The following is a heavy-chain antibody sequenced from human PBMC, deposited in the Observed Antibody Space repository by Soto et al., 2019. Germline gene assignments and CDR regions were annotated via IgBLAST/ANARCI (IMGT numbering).Heavy chain of an antibody. CDR1: GGSISSHY. CDR2: IYYRGST. D-gene: IGHD1-26*01. V-gene: IGHV4-59*11. J-gene: IGHJ6*02. Sequence: SETLSLTCTVSGGSISSHYWSWVRQAPGKGLEWIGHIYYRGSTTYNPPLRSRSTTSVDTSNNQFSLKLNSVTTADTAAYYCARDGREASGVDVWGQGTKVTVSS. CDR3: ARDGREASGVDV.